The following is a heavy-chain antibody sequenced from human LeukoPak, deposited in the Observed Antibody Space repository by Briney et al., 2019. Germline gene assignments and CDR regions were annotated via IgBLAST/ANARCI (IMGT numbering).Heavy chain of an antibody. CDR2: IYPGDSDT. V-gene: IGHV5-51*01. CDR3: ARLMGSSGYFFIREYYFDY. D-gene: IGHD3-22*01. Sequence: GASLKISCKGSGYSFTSYWIGWVRPLPGKGLEWMGIIYPGDSDTRYSPSFQGQVTISADKSISTAYLQWSSLKASDTAMYYCARLMGSSGYFFIREYYFDYWGQGTLVTVSS. CDR1: GYSFTSYW. J-gene: IGHJ4*02.